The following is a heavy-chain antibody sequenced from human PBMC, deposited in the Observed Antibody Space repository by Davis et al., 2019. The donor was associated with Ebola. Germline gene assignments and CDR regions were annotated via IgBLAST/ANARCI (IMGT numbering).Heavy chain of an antibody. D-gene: IGHD3-10*01. Sequence: PGGSLSLSCAASGFAFSSNVMPWVRPAPAKGLVWVSRISHDGTITTYADSVRGRFTVSRDNAQNTLYLQMNSLTAEDTAVYYCSRDVQFEFYGYWGQGTLVTVSS. CDR1: GFAFSSNV. CDR3: SRDVQFEFYGY. CDR2: ISHDGTIT. J-gene: IGHJ4*02. V-gene: IGHV3-74*01.